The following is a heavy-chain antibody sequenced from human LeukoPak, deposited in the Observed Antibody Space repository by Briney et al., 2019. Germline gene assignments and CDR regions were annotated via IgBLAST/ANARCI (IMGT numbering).Heavy chain of an antibody. Sequence: ASVKVSCKTSGYTFTGYYMHWVRQAPGQGLEWMGWISTYNGNTNYAQKLQGRVTMTTDTSTSTAYMELRSLRSDDTAAYYCAKDRWRDGSSSFDNWGQGTLVTVSS. CDR3: AKDRWRDGSSSFDN. CDR1: GYTFTGYY. D-gene: IGHD6-6*01. CDR2: ISTYNGNT. J-gene: IGHJ4*02. V-gene: IGHV1-18*04.